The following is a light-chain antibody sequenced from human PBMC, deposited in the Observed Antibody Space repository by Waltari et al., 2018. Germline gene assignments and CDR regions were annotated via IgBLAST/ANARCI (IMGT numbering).Light chain of an antibody. J-gene: IGKJ1*01. Sequence: EIVLTQSPGTLSLSPGERATLSCRASQSISKYLAWYQQKPGQAPRLLIYHSSSRAAGIPYRFSGSGYVTDFSLTISRLGPEDFAVYYCQHYESLPVTFGQGTKVEIK. CDR1: QSISKY. CDR2: HSS. V-gene: IGKV3-20*01. CDR3: QHYESLPVT.